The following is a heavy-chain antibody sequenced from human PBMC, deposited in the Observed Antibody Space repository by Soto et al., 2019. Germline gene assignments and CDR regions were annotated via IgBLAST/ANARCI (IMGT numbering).Heavy chain of an antibody. J-gene: IGHJ3*02. Sequence: QVQLVQSGAEVKKPGSSVKVSCKASGGTFSSYAISWVRQAPGQGLEWMGGIIPIFGPANYAQKFQGRVTITAEESTSTAYMERSSLRSEDTDVYYCARDGGRGSTRVRGFIRSFAFYICGQGTMVTVSS. V-gene: IGHV1-69*01. CDR3: ARDGGRGSTRVRGFIRSFAFYI. D-gene: IGHD3-10*01. CDR2: IIPIFGPA. CDR1: GGTFSSYA.